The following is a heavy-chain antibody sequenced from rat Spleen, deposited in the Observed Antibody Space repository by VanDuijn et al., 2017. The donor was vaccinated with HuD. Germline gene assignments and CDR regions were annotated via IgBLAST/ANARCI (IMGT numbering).Heavy chain of an antibody. D-gene: IGHD1-2*01. CDR3: TREGTIAALAY. CDR1: GFTFSNYW. J-gene: IGHJ2*01. V-gene: IGHV5-31*01. Sequence: EVQLVESGGGLVQPGRSLKLSCVASGFTFSNYWMTWIRQTPGKGLEWIASIINTGGSTYYPDSVKGRFTVSRDNVKSTLYLQMNSLRSEDTATYYCTREGTIAALAYWGQGVMVTVSS. CDR2: IINTGGST.